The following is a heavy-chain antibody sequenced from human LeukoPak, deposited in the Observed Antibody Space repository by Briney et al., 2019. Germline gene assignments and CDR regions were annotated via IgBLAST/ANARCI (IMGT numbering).Heavy chain of an antibody. CDR1: GGSISSYY. J-gene: IGHJ4*02. CDR2: IYYSGST. CDR3: ARARKDYDILTGYTNGNYIDY. D-gene: IGHD3-9*01. V-gene: IGHV4-59*01. Sequence: SETLSLTCTVSGGSISSYYWSWIPQPPGKGLEWIGYIYYSGSTNYNPSLKSRVTISVDTSKNQFSLKLSSVTAADTAVYYCARARKDYDILTGYTNGNYIDYWGQGTLVTVSS.